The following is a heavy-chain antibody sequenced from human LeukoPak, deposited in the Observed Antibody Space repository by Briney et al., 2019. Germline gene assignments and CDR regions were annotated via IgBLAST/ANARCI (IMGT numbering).Heavy chain of an antibody. J-gene: IGHJ4*02. D-gene: IGHD6-13*01. Sequence: GGSLRLSCAASGFSFTSYWMSWVRQAPGQGLEWVANINRDGSEKYYVDPVKGRFTISRDNGKNSLYLQMNSLRAEDTAVYFCARDGSNPYFDYWGQGSLVTVSS. CDR1: GFSFTSYW. V-gene: IGHV3-7*01. CDR2: INRDGSEK. CDR3: ARDGSNPYFDY.